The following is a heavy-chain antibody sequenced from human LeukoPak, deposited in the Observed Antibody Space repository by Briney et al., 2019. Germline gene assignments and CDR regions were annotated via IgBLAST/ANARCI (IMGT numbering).Heavy chain of an antibody. CDR1: GYTFTSYD. V-gene: IGHV1-46*01. D-gene: IGHD2-2*01. Sequence: ASVKVSCKASGYTFTSYDINWVRQATGQGLEWMGIINPSGGSTSYAQKFQGRVTMTRDTSTSTVYMELSSLRSEDTAVYYCARGPPAASLSHWFDPWGQGTLVTVSS. J-gene: IGHJ5*02. CDR2: INPSGGST. CDR3: ARGPPAASLSHWFDP.